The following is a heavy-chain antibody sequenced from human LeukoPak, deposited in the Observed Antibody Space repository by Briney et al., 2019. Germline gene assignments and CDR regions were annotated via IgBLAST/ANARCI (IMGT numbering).Heavy chain of an antibody. CDR1: GGSISSSSYS. CDR2: IYYSGST. V-gene: IGHV4-39*02. Sequence: SETLSLTCTVSGGSISSSSYSWGWIRQPPGKGLEWIGSIYYSGSTYYNPSLKSRVTISVDTSKNQFSLKLSSVTAADTAVYYCAREWELLDYAFDIWGQGTMVTVSS. CDR3: AREWELLDYAFDI. J-gene: IGHJ3*02. D-gene: IGHD1-26*01.